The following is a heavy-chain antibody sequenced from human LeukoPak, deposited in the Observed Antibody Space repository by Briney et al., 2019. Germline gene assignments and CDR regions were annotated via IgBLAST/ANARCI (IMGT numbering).Heavy chain of an antibody. CDR1: GFTFSSYA. CDR3: AKAENYDILTGYSTFDY. CDR2: ISGSGGST. Sequence: GGSLRLSCAASGFTFSSYAMSWVRQAPGKGLEWVSAISGSGGSTYYADSVKGRFTISRDNSKNTLYLQMNSLRAEDTAVYYCAKAENYDILTGYSTFDYWGQGTLVTVSS. D-gene: IGHD3-9*01. V-gene: IGHV3-23*01. J-gene: IGHJ4*02.